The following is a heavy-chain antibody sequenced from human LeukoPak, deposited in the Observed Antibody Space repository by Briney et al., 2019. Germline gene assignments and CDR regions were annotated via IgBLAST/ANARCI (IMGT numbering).Heavy chain of an antibody. CDR3: ARAGSGYSFDI. J-gene: IGHJ3*02. CDR2: IYKNGGT. V-gene: IGHV4-59*01. Sequence: SETLSLTCAVYGGSFSGYYWSWIRQPPGKGLEWIGYIYKNGGTDYNPSLKSRVTISVYTSRNQFSLKLSSVTAADTAVYYCARAGSGYSFDIWGQGTMVTVSS. CDR1: GGSFSGYY. D-gene: IGHD3-22*01.